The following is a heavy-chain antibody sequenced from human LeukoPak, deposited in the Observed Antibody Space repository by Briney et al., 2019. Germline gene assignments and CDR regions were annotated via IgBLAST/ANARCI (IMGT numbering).Heavy chain of an antibody. V-gene: IGHV4-59*01. J-gene: IGHJ6*02. Sequence: SETLSLTCTVSGGSISSYYWSWIRQPPGKGLEWIGCIYYSGSTNYNPSLKSRVTISVDTSKNQFSLKLSSVTAADTAVYYCARDSPRYDLDDYYGMDVWGQGTTVTVSS. D-gene: IGHD3-3*01. CDR1: GGSISSYY. CDR3: ARDSPRYDLDDYYGMDV. CDR2: IYYSGST.